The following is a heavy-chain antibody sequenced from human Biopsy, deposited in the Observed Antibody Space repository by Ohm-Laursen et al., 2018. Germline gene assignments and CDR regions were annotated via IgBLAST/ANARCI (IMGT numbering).Heavy chain of an antibody. D-gene: IGHD3-10*01. CDR2: INSDGTQK. J-gene: IGHJ4*02. CDR3: ARDPGWGAPDY. Sequence: GSLRLSCTASGFAFSRSWMSWLRQTPGKGLEWVANINSDGTQKFYVDSVQGRFTISRNNTGNSVSLQTNSLRVDDTAVYFCARDPGWGAPDYWGRGTLVTVSS. V-gene: IGHV3-7*01. CDR1: GFAFSRSW.